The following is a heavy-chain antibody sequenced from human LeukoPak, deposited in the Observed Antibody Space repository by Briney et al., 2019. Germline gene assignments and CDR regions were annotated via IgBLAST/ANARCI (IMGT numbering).Heavy chain of an antibody. V-gene: IGHV1-8*01. D-gene: IGHD2-15*01. J-gene: IGHJ6*03. CDR1: GYTFTSYD. CDR2: MNPNSGNT. Sequence: ASVKVSCKASGYTFTSYDINWVRQATGQGLEWMGWMNPNSGNTGYAQKFQGRVTMSRNTSISTAYMELSSLRSEDTAVYYCARVRVEYYYYYMDVWGKGTTVTVSS. CDR3: ARVRVEYYYYYMDV.